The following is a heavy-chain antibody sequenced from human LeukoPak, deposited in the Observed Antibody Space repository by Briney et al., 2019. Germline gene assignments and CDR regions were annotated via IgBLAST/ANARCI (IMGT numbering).Heavy chain of an antibody. Sequence: SETLSLTCTVSGASISNYYWSWIRQPAGKGLEWIGRTYTSGSTNYNPSLKSRVTVSVDTSKNQLSLKLSSVTAADTAVYYCARGGVDSSERLGFDPWGQGTLVTVSS. CDR2: TYTSGST. D-gene: IGHD3-22*01. V-gene: IGHV4-4*07. CDR1: GASISNYY. J-gene: IGHJ5*02. CDR3: ARGGVDSSERLGFDP.